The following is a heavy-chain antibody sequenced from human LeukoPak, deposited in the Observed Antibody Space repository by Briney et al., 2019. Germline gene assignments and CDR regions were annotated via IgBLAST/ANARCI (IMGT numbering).Heavy chain of an antibody. J-gene: IGHJ6*03. D-gene: IGHD3-10*01. Sequence: PSETLSLTCAVYGGSFSGYYWSWIRQPPGKGLEWIGEINHSGSTNYNPSLKSRVTISVDTSKNQFSLKLSSVTAADTAVYFCARRVYYGSGSYFYHYYYMDVWGKGTTVTVSS. CDR3: ARRVYYGSGSYFYHYYYMDV. CDR1: GGSFSGYY. V-gene: IGHV4-34*01. CDR2: INHSGST.